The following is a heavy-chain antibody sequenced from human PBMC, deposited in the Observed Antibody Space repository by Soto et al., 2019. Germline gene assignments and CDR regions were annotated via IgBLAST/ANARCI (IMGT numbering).Heavy chain of an antibody. CDR3: AKYRRTDAEGYSFDF. D-gene: IGHD2-15*01. CDR1: GGSISGSY. J-gene: IGHJ4*02. V-gene: IGHV4-59*01. CDR2: IHYTGST. Sequence: SETLSLSCTVSGGSISGSYWSWMRQAPGKVLEWIGFIHYTGSTNYNTSLKSRVTMSVDSAKNQFSLQLRSVTAADTAVYFCAKYRRTDAEGYSFDFWGQGALVTVS.